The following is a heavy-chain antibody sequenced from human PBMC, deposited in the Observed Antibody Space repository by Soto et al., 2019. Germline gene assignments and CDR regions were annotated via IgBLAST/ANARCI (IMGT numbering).Heavy chain of an antibody. V-gene: IGHV1-8*01. J-gene: IGHJ4*02. Sequence: ASVKVSCKASGYTFTRYDINWVRQATGQGLEWMGWMNPNSGNTGYAQKFQGRVTMTRNTSISTAYMELSSLRSEDTAVYYCARVPLRITGTLFDYWGQGTLVTVSS. CDR3: ARVPLRITGTLFDY. D-gene: IGHD1-20*01. CDR2: MNPNSGNT. CDR1: GYTFTRYD.